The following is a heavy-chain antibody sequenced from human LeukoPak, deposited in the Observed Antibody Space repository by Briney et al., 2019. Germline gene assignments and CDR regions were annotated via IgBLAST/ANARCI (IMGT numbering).Heavy chain of an antibody. Sequence: SETLSLTCAVYGGSFSGYYWSWLRQPPGKGLEWIGEINHSGSTNYNPSLKSRVTISVDTSKNQFSLKLSSVTAADTAVYYCARRTHSIVVVPAARSGCFDPWGQGTLVTVSS. J-gene: IGHJ5*02. CDR1: GGSFSGYY. CDR3: ARRTHSIVVVPAARSGCFDP. D-gene: IGHD2-2*01. CDR2: INHSGST. V-gene: IGHV4-34*01.